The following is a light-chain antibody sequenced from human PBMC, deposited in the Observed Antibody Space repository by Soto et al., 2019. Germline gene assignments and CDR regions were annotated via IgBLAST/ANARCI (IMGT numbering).Light chain of an antibody. CDR1: SSDVGGYNY. V-gene: IGLV2-14*01. CDR2: EVN. Sequence: QSALTQPASVSESPGQSIAISCTGTSSDVGGYNYVSWYQQHPGKAPKLMIYEVNNRPSGVSNRFSGSKSGNTASLTISGLQAEDEADYYCSSFTTSNTWVFGGGTKLTVL. CDR3: SSFTTSNTWV. J-gene: IGLJ3*02.